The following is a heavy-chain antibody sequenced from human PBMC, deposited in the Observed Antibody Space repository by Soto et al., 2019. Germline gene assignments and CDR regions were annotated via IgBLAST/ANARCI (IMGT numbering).Heavy chain of an antibody. CDR3: AIGRHKTSGSNTWFDP. V-gene: IGHV3-23*01. CDR2: ISDTGGGT. Sequence: PGGSLRLSCTASGVTFSTYAMNWVRQAPGKGLGWVSTISDTGGGTFYAGSVKGRFTISRDNSKNTVYLQMHSLRVDDSAIYFCAIGRHKTSGSNTWFDPWGRGTLVTVSS. J-gene: IGHJ5*02. D-gene: IGHD3-22*01. CDR1: GVTFSTYA.